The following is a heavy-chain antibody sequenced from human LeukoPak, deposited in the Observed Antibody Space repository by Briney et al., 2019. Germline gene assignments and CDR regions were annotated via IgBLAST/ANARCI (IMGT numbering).Heavy chain of an antibody. CDR2: ISGSGGRT. Sequence: GGSLRLSCATSGFTFSTYAMNWVRPAPGKGLEWVSAISGSGGRTYYADSLKGRFTISRDNSKNTLYLQMNSLRAEDTAVYYCAKVFYRPTLIAVVTKGYFDYWGQGTLVTVSS. J-gene: IGHJ4*02. V-gene: IGHV3-23*01. CDR1: GFTFSTYA. CDR3: AKVFYRPTLIAVVTKGYFDY. D-gene: IGHD3-22*01.